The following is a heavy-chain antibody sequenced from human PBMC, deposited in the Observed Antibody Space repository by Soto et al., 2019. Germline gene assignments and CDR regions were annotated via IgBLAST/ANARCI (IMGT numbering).Heavy chain of an antibody. CDR1: GYTFTGYY. V-gene: IGHV1-2*04. J-gene: IGHJ4*02. CDR3: ARGPEPLLWFGEFDY. Sequence: SVKVSCKASGYTFTGYYMHWVRQAPVQGLEWMGWINPNSGGTNYAQKFQGWVTMTRDTSISTAYMELSRLRSDDTAVYYCARGPEPLLWFGEFDYWGQGTLVTVSS. CDR2: INPNSGGT. D-gene: IGHD3-10*01.